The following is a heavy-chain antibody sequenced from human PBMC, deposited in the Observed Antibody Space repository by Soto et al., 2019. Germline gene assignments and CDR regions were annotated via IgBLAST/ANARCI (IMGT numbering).Heavy chain of an antibody. CDR1: GGSISSSSYY. J-gene: IGHJ6*02. V-gene: IGHV4-39*07. D-gene: IGHD6-13*01. CDR3: ARGNLIAAAGTSYYYYGMDV. CDR2: INHSGST. Sequence: PSETLSLTCTVSGGSISSSSYYWGWIRQPPGKGLEWIGEINHSGSTNYNPSLKSRVTISVDTSKNQFSLRLSSVTAADTAVYYCARGNLIAAAGTSYYYYGMDVWGQGTTVTVSS.